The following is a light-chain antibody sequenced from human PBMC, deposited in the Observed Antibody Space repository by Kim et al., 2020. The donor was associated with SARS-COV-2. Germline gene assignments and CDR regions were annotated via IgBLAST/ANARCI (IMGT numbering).Light chain of an antibody. J-gene: IGLJ2*01. CDR2: YKSDSDK. CDR3: MIWHSNTVV. CDR1: SCINVGIYR. V-gene: IGLV5-45*01. Sequence: LTATFSSCINVGIYRIDWYQQKPGSPPQYILRYKSDSDKQQGSGVPSRFSGSKDASANAGILLISGLQSEDEADYYCMIWHSNTVVFGGGTQLTVL.